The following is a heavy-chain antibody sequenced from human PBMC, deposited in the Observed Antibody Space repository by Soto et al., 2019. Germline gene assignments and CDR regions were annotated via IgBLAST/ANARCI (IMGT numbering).Heavy chain of an antibody. CDR3: ARDRWTENWFDP. D-gene: IGHD1-1*01. Sequence: GASVKVSCKASGYTFTSYAMHWVRQAPGQRLEWMGWINAGNGNTKYSQKFQGRVTITRDTSASTAYMELSSLRSEDTAVYYCARDRWTENWFDPWGQGTLVTVSS. V-gene: IGHV1-3*01. J-gene: IGHJ5*02. CDR2: INAGNGNT. CDR1: GYTFTSYA.